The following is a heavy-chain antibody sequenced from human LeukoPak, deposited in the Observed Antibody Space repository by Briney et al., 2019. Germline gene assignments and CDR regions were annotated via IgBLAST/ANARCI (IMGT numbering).Heavy chain of an antibody. CDR2: ISSSGTYV. CDR1: GFTFSSYS. Sequence: GGSLRLSCAASGFTFSSYSMNWVRQAPGKGLEWASSISSSGTYVYYADSVKGRFTISRDNAKNSLSLQMNSLRADDAAVYYCARASSKQLAGYLPDGFDIWGQGTMVTVSS. CDR3: ARASSKQLAGYLPDGFDI. J-gene: IGHJ3*02. V-gene: IGHV3-21*01. D-gene: IGHD3-9*01.